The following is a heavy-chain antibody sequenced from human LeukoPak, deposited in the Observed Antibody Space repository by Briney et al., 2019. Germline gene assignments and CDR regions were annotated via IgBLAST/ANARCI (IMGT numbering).Heavy chain of an antibody. CDR2: INWNGGST. CDR1: RFTFDHYG. CDR3: ARGTLKAAATDFDY. V-gene: IGHV3-20*04. Sequence: GGSLRLSCAAPRFTFDHYGVSWVRQAPGKGLELVSGINWNGGSTGYADSVKGRFTISRDNAKNSLYLQMNSLRAEDTALYYCARGTLKAAATDFDYWGQGTLVTVSS. D-gene: IGHD6-13*01. J-gene: IGHJ4*02.